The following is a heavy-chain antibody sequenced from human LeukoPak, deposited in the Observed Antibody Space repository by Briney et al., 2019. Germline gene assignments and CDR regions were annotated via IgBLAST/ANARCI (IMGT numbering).Heavy chain of an antibody. CDR1: GFPFSSLV. V-gene: IGHV3-64*01. CDR3: ARFVDTAVD. CDR2: ISSNEGST. D-gene: IGHD5-18*01. J-gene: IGHJ4*02. Sequence: GGSLRLSCAPSGFPFSSLVMHWARKAPGKGLEFFSAISSNEGSTYYANSVKGRFTISRDNSKNTLYLQMGSLRAEDMAVYYCARFVDTAVDWGQGTLVTVSS.